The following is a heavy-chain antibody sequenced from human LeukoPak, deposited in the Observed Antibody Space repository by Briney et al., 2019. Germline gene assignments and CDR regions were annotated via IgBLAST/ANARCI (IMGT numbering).Heavy chain of an antibody. CDR1: GGSISSYY. CDR3: ATGPRSSGWYLHNYYYYYGMDV. V-gene: IGHV4-59*01. CDR2: IYYSGSP. D-gene: IGHD6-19*01. Sequence: SETLSLTCTVSGGSISSYYWSWIRQPPGKGREWIGYIYYSGSPNYNPSLKSRVTISVDTSKNQFSLKLSSVTAADTAVYYCATGPRSSGWYLHNYYYYYGMDVWGQGTTVTVSS. J-gene: IGHJ6*02.